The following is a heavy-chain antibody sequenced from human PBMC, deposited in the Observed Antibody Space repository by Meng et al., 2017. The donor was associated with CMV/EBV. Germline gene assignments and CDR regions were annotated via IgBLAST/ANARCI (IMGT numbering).Heavy chain of an antibody. CDR3: ARAPPTFPPSGLGMDV. Sequence: GGSLRLSCAASGFTFSSYGMHWVRQAAGKGLEWVSAIGTAGDTYYPGSVKGRFTISRENAKNSLYLQMNSLRAGDTAVYYCARAPPTFPPSGLGMDVWGQGTTVTVSS. J-gene: IGHJ6*02. D-gene: IGHD3-10*01. CDR1: GFTFSSYG. V-gene: IGHV3-13*01. CDR2: IGTAGDT.